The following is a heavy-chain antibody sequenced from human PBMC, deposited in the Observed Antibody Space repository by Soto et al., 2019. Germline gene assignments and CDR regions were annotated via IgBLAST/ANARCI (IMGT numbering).Heavy chain of an antibody. D-gene: IGHD2-2*01. CDR2: ISYDGSNK. Sequence: GGSLRLSCAASGFTFSSYGMHWVRQAPGKGLEWVAVISYDGSNKYYADSVKGRFTISRDNSKNTLYLQMNSLRAEDTAVYYCAKDWGYCSSSACVRFDHWGQGTLVTVPQ. J-gene: IGHJ4*02. V-gene: IGHV3-30*18. CDR3: AKDWGYCSSSACVRFDH. CDR1: GFTFSSYG.